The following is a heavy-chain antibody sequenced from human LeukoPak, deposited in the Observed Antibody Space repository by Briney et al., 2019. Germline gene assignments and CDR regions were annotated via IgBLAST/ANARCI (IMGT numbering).Heavy chain of an antibody. CDR1: GFTFSSYA. J-gene: IGHJ3*02. CDR2: ISGSGGST. V-gene: IGHV3-23*01. CDR3: AKLFGDSASGAFDI. Sequence: GGSLRLSCAASGFTFSSYAMSWVRQAPGKGLEWVSLISGSGGSTYYADSVKGRFTISRDNSKSTLYLQMDSLRAEDTAVYYCAKLFGDSASGAFDIWGQGTMVTVSS. D-gene: IGHD4-17*01.